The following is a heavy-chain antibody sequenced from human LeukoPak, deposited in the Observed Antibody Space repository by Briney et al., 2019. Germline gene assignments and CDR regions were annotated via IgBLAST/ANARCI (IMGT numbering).Heavy chain of an antibody. V-gene: IGHV1-69*01. J-gene: IGHJ4*02. Sequence: ASVTVSCTASGGTFSSYAISWVRQAPGQGLEWMGGIIPIFGTANYAQKFQGRVTITADESTSTAYMELRSLRSEDTAVYYCARGGCSSTSCYDGYWGQGTLVTVSS. D-gene: IGHD2-2*01. CDR1: GGTFSSYA. CDR2: IIPIFGTA. CDR3: ARGGCSSTSCYDGY.